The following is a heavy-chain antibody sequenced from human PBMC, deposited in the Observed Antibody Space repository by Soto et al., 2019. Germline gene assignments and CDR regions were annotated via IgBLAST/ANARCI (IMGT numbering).Heavy chain of an antibody. J-gene: IGHJ3*02. CDR2: IYPGNSNT. CDR1: GYGFSIHL. D-gene: IGHD2-15*01. CDR3: ASDSHCDGGNCPMGGFDM. V-gene: IGHV5-51*01. Sequence: XESLKISQQGSGYGFSIHLFGWLRQMPGKGLEWVGIIYPGNSNTMYSPSFQGQVTISADTALSTTYLQWDTLKPSDTAIYFCASDSHCDGGNCPMGGFDMWGQGTMVTVSS.